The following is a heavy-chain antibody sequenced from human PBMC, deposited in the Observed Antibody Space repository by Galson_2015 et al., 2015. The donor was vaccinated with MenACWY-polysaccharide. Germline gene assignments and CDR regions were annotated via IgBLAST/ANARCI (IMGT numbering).Heavy chain of an antibody. Sequence: SLRLSCAASGFTFSNYAMSWVRQAPGKGLEWVSTIGGSGSNTNYADSVKGQFTISRDNSKNTLSLQMNSLRAEDTAVYYCARVECSSGRCQSDWWGRGTLVAVSS. CDR3: ARVECSSGRCQSDW. V-gene: IGHV3-23*01. J-gene: IGHJ4*02. D-gene: IGHD3-10*01. CDR1: GFTFSNYA. CDR2: IGGSGSNT.